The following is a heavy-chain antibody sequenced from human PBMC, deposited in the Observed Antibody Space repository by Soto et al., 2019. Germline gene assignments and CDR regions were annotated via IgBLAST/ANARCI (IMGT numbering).Heavy chain of an antibody. CDR3: ARDSGSYMYLSD. D-gene: IGHD1-26*01. V-gene: IGHV1-18*01. Sequence: QVQLVQSGAEVKKPGASVKVSCKASGYTFTSSGFSWVRQAPGHGLEWMAWISAYNGETHYAQKFQGRVTMTTDTSTITSYMELRSLRSDDTAVYYCARDSGSYMYLSDSGQGTLVTVSS. CDR2: ISAYNGET. CDR1: GYTFTSSG. J-gene: IGHJ4*02.